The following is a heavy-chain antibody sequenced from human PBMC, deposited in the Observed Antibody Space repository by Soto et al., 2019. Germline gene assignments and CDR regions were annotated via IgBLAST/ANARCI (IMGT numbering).Heavy chain of an antibody. CDR1: GFTFSSYA. D-gene: IGHD6-19*01. CDR2: ISQDGSNK. V-gene: IGHV3-30*18. CDR3: AKDYSSGWYDYFDY. J-gene: IGHJ4*02. Sequence: VRLSCVVSGFTFSSYAMHWVRQAPGKGLEWVALISQDGSNKYSADSVKGRFTISRDNSKNTLYLQMNSLRAEDTAVYYCAKDYSSGWYDYFDYWGQGTLVTVSS.